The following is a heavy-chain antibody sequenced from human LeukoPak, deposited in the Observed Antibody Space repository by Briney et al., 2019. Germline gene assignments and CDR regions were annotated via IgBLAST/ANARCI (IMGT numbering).Heavy chain of an antibody. D-gene: IGHD3-22*01. CDR2: ISSSSSTI. Sequence: GGSLRLSCAASGFTFSSYSMNWVRQAPGKGLEWVSYISSSSSTIYYADSVKGRFTISRDNAKNSLYLQMNSLRAEDTAVYYCARDGSPPYYYDSWELDYWGQGTLVTVSS. CDR3: ARDGSPPYYYDSWELDY. V-gene: IGHV3-48*04. CDR1: GFTFSSYS. J-gene: IGHJ4*02.